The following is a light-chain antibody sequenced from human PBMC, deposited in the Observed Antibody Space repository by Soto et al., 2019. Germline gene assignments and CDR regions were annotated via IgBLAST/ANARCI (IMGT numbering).Light chain of an antibody. CDR1: QRVSSN. CDR3: EQYNSWPT. Sequence: EIVMTQSPVTLSVSPGERATLSCRASQRVSSNLAWYQQKPGQAPRLLIYGASTRATGIPARFSGSGSGTEFTLTISSLQSEDFAVYYCEQYNSWPTFGQGTKVEI. V-gene: IGKV3-15*01. J-gene: IGKJ1*01. CDR2: GAS.